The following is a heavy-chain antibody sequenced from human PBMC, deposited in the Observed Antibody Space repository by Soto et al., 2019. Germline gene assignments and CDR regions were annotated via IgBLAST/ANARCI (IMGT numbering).Heavy chain of an antibody. V-gene: IGHV3-23*01. CDR1: GFTFNSYA. CDR3: AKDKGYSSSYFDY. D-gene: IGHD6-6*01. Sequence: PGGSLRLSCAASGFTFNSYAMSWVRQAPRKGLEWVSAIRGRGDNTYYADSVKGRFTISRDNSKNTLYLQMNSLRAEDTAVYYCAKDKGYSSSYFDYWGQGTLVTVSS. J-gene: IGHJ4*02. CDR2: IRGRGDNT.